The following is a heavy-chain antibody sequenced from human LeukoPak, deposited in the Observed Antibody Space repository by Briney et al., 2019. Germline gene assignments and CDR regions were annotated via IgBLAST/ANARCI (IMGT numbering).Heavy chain of an antibody. CDR1: GFTFSSYG. D-gene: IGHD3-22*01. CDR2: ISYDGSNK. CDR3: AKDSYDRSGYYYYYFAY. J-gene: IGHJ4*02. V-gene: IGHV3-30*18. Sequence: GGSLRLSCAASGFTFSSYGMHWVRQAPGKGLEWVAVISYDGSNKYYADSVKGRFTISRDNSKDTLYLQMNSLRAGDTAVYYCAKDSYDRSGYYYYYFAYWGQGTQVTVSP.